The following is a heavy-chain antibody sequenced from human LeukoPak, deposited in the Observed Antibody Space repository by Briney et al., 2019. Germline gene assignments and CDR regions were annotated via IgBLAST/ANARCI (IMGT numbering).Heavy chain of an antibody. CDR1: GFTFSSYA. D-gene: IGHD2-15*01. J-gene: IGHJ4*02. Sequence: GGSLRLSCAASGFTFSSYAMSWVRQAPGKGLEWVSAISGSGGSTYYADSVKGRFTISRDNSKNTLYLQMNSLRAEDTAVYYCARDSLGYCSGGSCDLFDYWGQGTLVTVSS. CDR2: ISGSGGST. V-gene: IGHV3-23*01. CDR3: ARDSLGYCSGGSCDLFDY.